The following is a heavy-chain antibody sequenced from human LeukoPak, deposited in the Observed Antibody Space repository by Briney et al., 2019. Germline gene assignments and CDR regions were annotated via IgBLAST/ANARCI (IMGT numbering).Heavy chain of an antibody. CDR1: GYTFTSYY. CDR3: ARATTLWFGESPRFDY. CDR2: INPSGGST. D-gene: IGHD3-10*01. Sequence: GASVKVSCKASGYTFTSYYMHWVRQAPGQGLEWMGIINPSGGSTSYAQKFQGRVTMTRDTSTSTVYMELSSLRSEDTAVYYCARATTLWFGESPRFDYWGQGTLVTVSS. J-gene: IGHJ4*02. V-gene: IGHV1-46*01.